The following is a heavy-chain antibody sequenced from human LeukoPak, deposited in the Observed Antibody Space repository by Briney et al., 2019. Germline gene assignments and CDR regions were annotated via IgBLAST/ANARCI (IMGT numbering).Heavy chain of an antibody. CDR1: GYTFTSYG. Sequence: ASVKVSCKASGYTFTSYGISWVRQAPGQGLEWMGWISAYNGNTNYAQKLQGRVTMTTDTSTSTAYMELRSLRSDDTAVYYCAKLNNQYYYGSGSQMGYFDYWGQGTLVTVSS. CDR3: AKLNNQYYYGSGSQMGYFDY. J-gene: IGHJ4*02. CDR2: ISAYNGNT. D-gene: IGHD3-10*01. V-gene: IGHV1-18*01.